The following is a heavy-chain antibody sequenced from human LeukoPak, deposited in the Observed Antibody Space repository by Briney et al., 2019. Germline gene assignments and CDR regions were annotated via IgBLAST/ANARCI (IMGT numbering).Heavy chain of an antibody. CDR2: IKQDGSEK. CDR1: GFTFSTYR. D-gene: IGHD4-11*01. CDR3: TRVEETATTAAIIRKYSYYYYYMDV. V-gene: IGHV3-7*01. Sequence: GGSLRLSCAASGFTFSTYRVSWVRQAPGKGLEWVANIKQDGSEKHYVDSVKGRFTISRDNAKNSLYLQMSSLRAEDTAVYYCTRVEETATTAAIIRKYSYYYYYMDVWGKGNTVTVSS. J-gene: IGHJ6*03.